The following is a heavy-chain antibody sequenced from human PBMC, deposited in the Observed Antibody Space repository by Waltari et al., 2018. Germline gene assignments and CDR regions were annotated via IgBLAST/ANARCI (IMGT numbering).Heavy chain of an antibody. J-gene: IGHJ4*02. D-gene: IGHD6-13*01. Sequence: QVQLLQSGAEVKKPGASVKVSCKASGYTFTGYYMHWVRQAPGQGLAWMGRINPHSGGTNYAQKFQCRVTMTRDTAISTAYMELSRRRSDDTAVYYCAREGTYSSSWYQFYYWGQGTLVTVSS. CDR2: INPHSGGT. CDR3: AREGTYSSSWYQFYY. CDR1: GYTFTGYY. V-gene: IGHV1-2*06.